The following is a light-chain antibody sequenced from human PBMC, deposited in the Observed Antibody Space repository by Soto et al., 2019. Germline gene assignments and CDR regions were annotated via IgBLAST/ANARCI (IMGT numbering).Light chain of an antibody. CDR1: SSDVGGYNY. V-gene: IGLV2-8*01. J-gene: IGLJ2*01. CDR2: EVT. CDR3: SSFAGGGNPVL. Sequence: QSALTHPPSASGSLGQSVTISCTGTSSDVGGYNYVSWHQQHPGKAPKLLIYEVTKRPSGVPDRFSGSKSGNTASLTVSGLQAEDEADCYCSSFAGGGNPVLFGGGTKLTVL.